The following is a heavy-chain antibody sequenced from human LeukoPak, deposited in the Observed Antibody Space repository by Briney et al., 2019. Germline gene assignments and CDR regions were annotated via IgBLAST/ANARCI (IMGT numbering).Heavy chain of an antibody. CDR2: INHSGST. V-gene: IGHV4-34*01. CDR3: ARDFTTNIVVVPAATYNWFDP. CDR1: GGSFSGYY. Sequence: SETLSLTCAVYGGSFSGYYWSWIRQPPGKGLEWIGEINHSGSTNYNPSLKSRVTISVDTSKNQFSLKLSSVTAADTAVYYCARDFTTNIVVVPAATYNWFDPWGQGTLVTVSS. J-gene: IGHJ5*02. D-gene: IGHD2-2*01.